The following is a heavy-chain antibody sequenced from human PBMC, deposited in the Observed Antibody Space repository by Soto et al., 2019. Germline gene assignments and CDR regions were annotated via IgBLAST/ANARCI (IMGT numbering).Heavy chain of an antibody. Sequence: LETMSLTCTVSGGSIRDFYWSWIRQPPGKGLEWIGYIYYSGSTNYNPSFKSRVTISVDTSKNQFSLKLSSVTAADTAVYYCARDPVAEAATPPNWFDPWGQGTLVTVSS. V-gene: IGHV4-59*12. CDR1: GGSIRDFY. CDR2: IYYSGST. J-gene: IGHJ5*02. D-gene: IGHD2-15*01. CDR3: ARDPVAEAATPPNWFDP.